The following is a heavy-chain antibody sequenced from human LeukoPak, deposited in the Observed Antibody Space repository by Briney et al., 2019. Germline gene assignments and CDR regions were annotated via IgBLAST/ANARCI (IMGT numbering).Heavy chain of an antibody. CDR2: VDGGGGGT. V-gene: IGHV3-23*01. D-gene: IGHD2-2*01. Sequence: AGGSLRLSCAASGFTLSSYAMTWVRQAPGRGLEWVSSVDGGGGGTYYADSVKGRFTISRDNSKNTLYLQMNSLRAEDTAVYYCARDSGGDDIVVVPAASDAFDIWGQGTMVTVSS. J-gene: IGHJ3*02. CDR1: GFTLSSYA. CDR3: ARDSGGDDIVVVPAASDAFDI.